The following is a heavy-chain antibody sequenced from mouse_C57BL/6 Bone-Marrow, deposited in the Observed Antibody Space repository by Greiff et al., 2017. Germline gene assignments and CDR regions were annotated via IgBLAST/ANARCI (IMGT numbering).Heavy chain of an antibody. D-gene: IGHD2-1*01. Sequence: DVQLVESGGDLVKPGGSLKLSCAASGFTFSSYGMSWVRQTPDKRLEWVATISSGGSYTYYPDSVKGRFTISRDNAKNTLYLQMSSLKSEDTAMYYCARNGNYGKAMDYWGQGTSVTVSS. V-gene: IGHV5-6*01. CDR1: GFTFSSYG. J-gene: IGHJ4*01. CDR2: ISSGGSYT. CDR3: ARNGNYGKAMDY.